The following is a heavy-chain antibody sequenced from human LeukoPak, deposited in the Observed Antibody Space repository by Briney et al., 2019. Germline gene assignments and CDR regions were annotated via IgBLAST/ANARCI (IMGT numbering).Heavy chain of an antibody. CDR3: ATQRGYSYGSSYYYYYGMDV. CDR1: GYTFTSYY. D-gene: IGHD5-18*01. Sequence: ASVKVSCKASGYTFTSYYMHWVRQAPGQGLEWMGIINPSGGSTSYAQKFQGRVTMTRDTSTSTVYMEPSSLRSEDTAVYYCATQRGYSYGSSYYYYYGMDVWGQGTTVTVSS. V-gene: IGHV1-46*01. CDR2: INPSGGST. J-gene: IGHJ6*02.